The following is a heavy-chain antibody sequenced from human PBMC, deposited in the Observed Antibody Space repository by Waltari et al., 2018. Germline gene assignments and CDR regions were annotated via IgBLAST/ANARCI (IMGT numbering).Heavy chain of an antibody. CDR2: ISSSSSYI. D-gene: IGHD2-15*01. Sequence: EVQLVESGGGLVKPGGSLRLSCAASGFTFSSYSMHWVRQAPGKGREWVSSISSSSSYIYYADSVKGRFTISRDNAKNSLYLQMNSLRAEDTAVYYCARELSYCSGGSCYSSPPDYWGQGTLVTVSS. V-gene: IGHV3-21*01. CDR3: ARELSYCSGGSCYSSPPDY. CDR1: GFTFSSYS. J-gene: IGHJ4*02.